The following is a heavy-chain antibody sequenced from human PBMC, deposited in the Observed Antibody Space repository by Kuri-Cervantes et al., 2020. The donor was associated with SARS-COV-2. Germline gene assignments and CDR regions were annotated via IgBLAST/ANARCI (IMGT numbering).Heavy chain of an antibody. CDR2: ISGSGGST. D-gene: IGHD4-17*01. J-gene: IGHJ4*02. CDR3: AKGGDYGAPY. Sequence: GESLKISCAASGFTFSSYAMSWVRQAPGKGLEWVSAISGSGGSTYYADSVKGRFTISRDNSKNTLYLQMNSLRAEDAAVYYCAKGGDYGAPYWGQGTLVTVSS. V-gene: IGHV3-23*01. CDR1: GFTFSSYA.